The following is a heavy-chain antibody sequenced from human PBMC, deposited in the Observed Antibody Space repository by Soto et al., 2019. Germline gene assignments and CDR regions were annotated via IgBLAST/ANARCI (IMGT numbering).Heavy chain of an antibody. D-gene: IGHD6-19*01. J-gene: IGHJ6*02. CDR1: GFTFGDYA. CDR3: TSIAVAGDYYYYGMDV. Sequence: PGGSLRLSCTASGFTFGDYAMSWFRQAPGKGLEWVGFIRSKAYGGTTEYAASVKGRFTISRDDSKSIAYLQMNSLKTEDTAVYYCTSIAVAGDYYYYGMDVWGQGTTVTVSS. V-gene: IGHV3-49*03. CDR2: IRSKAYGGTT.